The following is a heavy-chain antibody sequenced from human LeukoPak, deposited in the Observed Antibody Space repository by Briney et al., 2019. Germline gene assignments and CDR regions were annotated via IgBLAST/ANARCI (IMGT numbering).Heavy chain of an antibody. CDR3: ARVGYSGFDYDY. J-gene: IGHJ4*02. D-gene: IGHD5-12*01. V-gene: IGHV3-23*01. CDR1: GFTFSSYA. CDR2: ISGSGDST. Sequence: PGGSLRLSCEASGFTFSSYAMSWVRQAPGKGLEWVSVISGSGDSTYYADSVEGRCTISRGNSKDALYLQMNSLRAEDTAVYYCARVGYSGFDYDYWGQGTLVTVPS.